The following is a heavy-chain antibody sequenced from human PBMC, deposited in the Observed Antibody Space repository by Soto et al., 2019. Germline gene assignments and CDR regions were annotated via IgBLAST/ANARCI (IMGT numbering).Heavy chain of an antibody. V-gene: IGHV1-18*04. D-gene: IGHD3-10*01. CDR3: ARAGKYYYGSGSPYYYGMDV. CDR2: ISGYNGNT. Sequence: QVQLVQSGAEVKKPGASVKVSCKASGYTFTSYGVSWVRQAPGQGLEWMGWISGYNGNTNYAQKLQGRVTMTKDTSTSTAYMELRSLRSDDTAVYYCARAGKYYYGSGSPYYYGMDVWGQGITVTVSS. CDR1: GYTFTSYG. J-gene: IGHJ6*02.